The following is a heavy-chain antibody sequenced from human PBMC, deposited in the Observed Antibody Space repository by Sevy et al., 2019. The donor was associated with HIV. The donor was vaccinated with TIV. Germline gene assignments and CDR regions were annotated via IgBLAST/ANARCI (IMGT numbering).Heavy chain of an antibody. CDR3: ARDRGVGTSSYGMDV. V-gene: IGHV3-21*01. D-gene: IGHD1-26*01. Sequence: GGSLRLSCAASGLTFISFSSSSMNWVRQAPGKGLEWVSSISSAGTYIYYADSMKGRFTISSDNAKSSVYLQMNSLRAEDTAVYYCARDRGVGTSSYGMDVWGQGTTVTVSS. CDR2: ISSAGTYI. CDR1: GLTFISFSSSS. J-gene: IGHJ6*02.